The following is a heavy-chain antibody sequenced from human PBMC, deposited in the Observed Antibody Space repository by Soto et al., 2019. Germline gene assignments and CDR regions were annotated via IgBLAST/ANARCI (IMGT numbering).Heavy chain of an antibody. Sequence: EVQLVESGGGLVQPGGSLRLSCAASGFTFSNYWMSWVRQAPGKGLEWVANIKQDGSEKYYVDSVKGRFTISRDNAKNSLFLQMNSLTAEDTAVYYCVRGGSYSEYCGQGTLVTVSS. CDR1: GFTFSNYW. V-gene: IGHV3-7*03. CDR2: IKQDGSEK. D-gene: IGHD3-10*01. J-gene: IGHJ4*02. CDR3: VRGGSYSEY.